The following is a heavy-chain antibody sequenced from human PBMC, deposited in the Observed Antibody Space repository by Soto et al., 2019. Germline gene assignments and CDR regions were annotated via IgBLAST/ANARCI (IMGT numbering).Heavy chain of an antibody. D-gene: IGHD2-15*01. CDR3: ARHRGGKSDQFDY. CDR2: IYYSGST. Sequence: QVQLQESGPGLVKPSETLSLTCTVSGGSISSYYWSWIRQPPGKGLEWIGYIYYSGSTNYNPSLKSRVTISVDTSKNQFSLKLSSVTAADTAVYYCARHRGGKSDQFDYWGQGTLVTVSS. J-gene: IGHJ4*02. CDR1: GGSISSYY. V-gene: IGHV4-59*08.